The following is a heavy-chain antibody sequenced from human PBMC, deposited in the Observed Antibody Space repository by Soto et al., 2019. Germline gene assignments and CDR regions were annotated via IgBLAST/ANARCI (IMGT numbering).Heavy chain of an antibody. J-gene: IGHJ3*02. CDR3: AKNGGGDWEDAFDI. D-gene: IGHD2-21*02. Sequence: QVQLVESGGGVVQPGRSLRPSCAASGFTFSSYGMHWVRQAPGKGLEWVAVISYDGSNKYYADSVKGRFTISRDNSKNTLYLQMNSLRAEDTAVYYCAKNGGGDWEDAFDIWGQGTMVTVSS. CDR1: GFTFSSYG. V-gene: IGHV3-30*18. CDR2: ISYDGSNK.